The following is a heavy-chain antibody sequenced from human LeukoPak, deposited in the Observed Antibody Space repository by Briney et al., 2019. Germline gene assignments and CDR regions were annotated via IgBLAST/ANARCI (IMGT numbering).Heavy chain of an antibody. Sequence: SGGSLRLSCAASGFSFSSYGLYWARQAPGKGLDWVAFSRHDEDGKYYADSVKGRFTISRDNSQNTLYLLMNSLRADDTAVYYCAKGISNWGNLDYWGQGTLVTVSS. V-gene: IGHV3-30*02. J-gene: IGHJ4*02. CDR2: SRHDEDGK. CDR1: GFSFSSYG. D-gene: IGHD7-27*01. CDR3: AKGISNWGNLDY.